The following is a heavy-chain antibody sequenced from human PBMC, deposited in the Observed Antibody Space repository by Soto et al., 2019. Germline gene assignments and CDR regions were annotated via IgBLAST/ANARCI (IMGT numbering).Heavy chain of an antibody. CDR1: GFTFSSSA. CDR3: AKRYDTTGYPSTFDY. D-gene: IGHD3-22*01. CDR2: ITASAFST. Sequence: GGSLRLSCAASGFTFSSSAMAWVRQAPGKGLEWVSSITASAFSTYFADSVKGRFTISRDNSNNILYLQMNSLRAEDTALYYCAKRYDTTGYPSTFDYWGQGTLVTVSS. J-gene: IGHJ4*02. V-gene: IGHV3-23*01.